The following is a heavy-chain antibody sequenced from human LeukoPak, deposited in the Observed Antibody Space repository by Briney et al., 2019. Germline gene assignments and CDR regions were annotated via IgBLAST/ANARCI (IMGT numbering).Heavy chain of an antibody. CDR2: IYSGGST. Sequence: GGSLRLSCAASGFTVSNNYMSWVRQRPGKGPEWVSVIYSGGSTYYADSVKGRFTISRDNSKNTLDLQMNSLRAEDTAVYYCRDPFDYWGQGTLVTVSS. D-gene: IGHD5-24*01. CDR3: RDPFDY. J-gene: IGHJ4*02. CDR1: GFTVSNNY. V-gene: IGHV3-66*01.